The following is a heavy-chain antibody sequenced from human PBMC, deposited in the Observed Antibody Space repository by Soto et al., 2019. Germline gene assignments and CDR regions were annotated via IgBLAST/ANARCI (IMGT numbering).Heavy chain of an antibody. Sequence: PGGSLRLSCAASGFTFSSYGMHWVRQAPGKGLEWVAVIWYDGSNKYYADSVKGRFTISRDNSKNTLYLQMNSLRAEDTAVYYCARVRSLATSHFDYWGQGTLVTVSS. V-gene: IGHV3-33*01. CDR3: ARVRSLATSHFDY. D-gene: IGHD5-12*01. CDR1: GFTFSSYG. J-gene: IGHJ4*02. CDR2: IWYDGSNK.